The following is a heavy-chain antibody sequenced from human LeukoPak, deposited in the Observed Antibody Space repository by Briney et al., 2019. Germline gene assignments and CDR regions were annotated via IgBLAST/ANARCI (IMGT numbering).Heavy chain of an antibody. V-gene: IGHV4-30-4*08. CDR1: GGSISSGDYY. CDR3: ARLAVAGTLGY. CDR2: IYYSGST. D-gene: IGHD6-19*01. Sequence: SETLSLTCTVSGGSISSGDYYWSWIRQPPGKGLEWIGYIYYSGSTYYNPSLKSRVTISVDTSKNQFSLKLSSVTAADTAVYYCARLAVAGTLGYWGQGTLVTVSS. J-gene: IGHJ4*02.